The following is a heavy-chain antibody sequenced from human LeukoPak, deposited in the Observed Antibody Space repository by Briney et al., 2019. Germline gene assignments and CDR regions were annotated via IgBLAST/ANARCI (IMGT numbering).Heavy chain of an antibody. CDR1: AFTFIISA. CDR2: IVVGSGNT. Sequence: SVTVSFTTSAFTFIISAVQWVRHARGQRLEWIGWIVVGSGNTNYAQKFQERVTITRDMSTSTAYMELSSLRSEDTAVYYCAADPSYSSGYRYYFDYWGQGTLVTVSS. D-gene: IGHD3-22*01. V-gene: IGHV1-58*01. J-gene: IGHJ4*02. CDR3: AADPSYSSGYRYYFDY.